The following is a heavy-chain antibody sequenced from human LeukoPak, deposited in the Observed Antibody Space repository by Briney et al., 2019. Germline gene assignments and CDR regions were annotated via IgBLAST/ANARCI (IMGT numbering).Heavy chain of an antibody. D-gene: IGHD3-3*01. Sequence: PGGSLRLSCAASGFTFISYWMSWVRQAPGKGLEWVANMKQDGNEKYYVDSVKGRFTISRDNAKNSLYLQMNSLRAEDTAVYYCATARWGVVYYFDYWGQETLVTVSS. CDR3: ATARWGVVYYFDY. CDR2: MKQDGNEK. CDR1: GFTFISYW. J-gene: IGHJ4*02. V-gene: IGHV3-7*01.